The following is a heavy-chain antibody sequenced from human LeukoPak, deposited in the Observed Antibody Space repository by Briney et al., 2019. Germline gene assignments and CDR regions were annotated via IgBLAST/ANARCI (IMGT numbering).Heavy chain of an antibody. D-gene: IGHD4-11*01. J-gene: IGHJ3*02. CDR2: IYSGGST. CDR1: ELTLSSNY. Sequence: GGSLRLSCAASELTLSSNYMSWIRQAPGRGLEWVSFIYSGGSTYYADSVRGRFIISRDNSKNTLYLQMNSLRAEDTAVYYCARDDYPNAFDIWGQGTMVTVSS. CDR3: ARDDYPNAFDI. V-gene: IGHV3-53*01.